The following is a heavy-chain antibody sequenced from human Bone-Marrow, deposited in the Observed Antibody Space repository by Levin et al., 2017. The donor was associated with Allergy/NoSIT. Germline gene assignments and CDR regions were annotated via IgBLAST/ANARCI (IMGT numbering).Heavy chain of an antibody. J-gene: IGHJ5*02. CDR1: GGSISSSSYY. Sequence: PSETLSLTCTVSGGSISSSSYYWGWIRQPPGTGLEWIGSIYYSGSTYYNPSLKSRVTISVDTSKNQFSLKLSSVTAADTAVYYCARVPLGYCSSTSCYPQNWFDPWGQGTLVTVSS. CDR2: IYYSGST. V-gene: IGHV4-39*01. D-gene: IGHD2-2*01. CDR3: ARVPLGYCSSTSCYPQNWFDP.